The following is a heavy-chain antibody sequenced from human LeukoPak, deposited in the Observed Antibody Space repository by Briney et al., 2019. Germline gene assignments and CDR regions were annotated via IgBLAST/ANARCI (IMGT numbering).Heavy chain of an antibody. CDR1: GFTLSRYA. J-gene: IGHJ4*02. CDR3: AKGGCSSTSCYRRDFDY. CDR2: ISVRGGST. Sequence: GGSLRLSCAASGFTLSRYAMSWVHQPPGRGLAWVSPISVRGGSTYYADSVKGRFTISRDNSKTTLYLQMNSLRAEDTAVYYCAKGGCSSTSCYRRDFDYWGQGTLVTVSS. V-gene: IGHV3-23*01. D-gene: IGHD2-2*01.